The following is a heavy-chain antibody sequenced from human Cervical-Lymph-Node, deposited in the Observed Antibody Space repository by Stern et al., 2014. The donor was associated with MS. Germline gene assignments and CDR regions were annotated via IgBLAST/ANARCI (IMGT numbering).Heavy chain of an antibody. J-gene: IGHJ5*01. CDR2: VYSDGST. D-gene: IGHD1-26*01. CDR3: ARVTGRGTRQNWFDS. CDR1: GGSMSSKY. V-gene: IGHV4-59*01. Sequence: QVQLQESRPGLVKPSETVSLTCTVSGGSMSSKYWNWIRQPPGKGLEWIGYVYSDGSTNYNPSLKSRVILSLDTSTNQFSLSLTSVTAADTAVYYCARVTGRGTRQNWFDSWGQGTLVTVSS.